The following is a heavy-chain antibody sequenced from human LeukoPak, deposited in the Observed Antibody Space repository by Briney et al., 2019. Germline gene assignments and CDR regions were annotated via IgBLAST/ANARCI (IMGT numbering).Heavy chain of an antibody. V-gene: IGHV1-69*13. Sequence: SVKVSCKASGGTFSSYAISWVRQAPGQGLEWMGGIIPIFGTANYAQKFQGRVTITADESTSTAYMELSSLRSEDTAVYYCARVAYYGSGSDKPHFDYWGQGTLVTVSS. CDR2: IIPIFGTA. J-gene: IGHJ4*02. CDR1: GGTFSSYA. CDR3: ARVAYYGSGSDKPHFDY. D-gene: IGHD3-10*01.